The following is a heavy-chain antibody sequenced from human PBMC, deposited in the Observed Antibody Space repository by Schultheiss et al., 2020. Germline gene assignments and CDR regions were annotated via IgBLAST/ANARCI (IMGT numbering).Heavy chain of an antibody. CDR1: GYTFTSYG. Sequence: AAVKAAFKASGYTFTSYGISWVRQAPGQGLEWMGWISAYNGNKNYAQKLQGRVTMTTDTSTSTAYMELRSLRSDDTAVYYCASLSSIAAPFFDYWGQGTLVTVSS. D-gene: IGHD6-6*01. CDR2: ISAYNGNK. V-gene: IGHV1-18*01. J-gene: IGHJ4*02. CDR3: ASLSSIAAPFFDY.